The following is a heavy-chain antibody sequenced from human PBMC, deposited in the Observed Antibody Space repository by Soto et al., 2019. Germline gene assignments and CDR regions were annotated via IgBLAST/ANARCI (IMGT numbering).Heavy chain of an antibody. CDR2: IIPIFGTA. CDR1: GGTFSSYA. CDR3: ARRGGAPGLYCSSTSCYEIKQQLVGGNAFEI. V-gene: IGHV1-69*13. J-gene: IGHJ3*02. D-gene: IGHD2-2*01. Sequence: GASVKVSCKASGGTFSSYAISWVRQAPGQGLEWMGGIIPIFGTANYAQKFQGRVTITADESTSTAYMELSSLRSEDTAVYYCARRGGAPGLYCSSTSCYEIKQQLVGGNAFEIWGQGTMVTVSS.